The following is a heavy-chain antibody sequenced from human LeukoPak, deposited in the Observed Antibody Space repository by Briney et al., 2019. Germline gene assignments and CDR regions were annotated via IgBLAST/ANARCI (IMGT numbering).Heavy chain of an antibody. D-gene: IGHD2-2*02. CDR3: AKEGCSSTSCYTGLYY. CDR1: GFTFSSYA. J-gene: IGHJ4*02. V-gene: IGHV3-23*01. CDR2: ISGSGGST. Sequence: PGGSLRLSCAAPGFTFSSYAMSWVRQAPGKGLEWVSAISGSGGSTYYADSVKGRFTISRDNSKNTLYLQMNSLRAEDTAVYYCAKEGCSSTSCYTGLYYWGQGTLVTVSS.